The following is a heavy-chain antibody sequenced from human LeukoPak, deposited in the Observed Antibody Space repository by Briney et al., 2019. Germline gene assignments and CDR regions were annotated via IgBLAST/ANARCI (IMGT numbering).Heavy chain of an antibody. CDR3: AKDFYGDNLPFDY. D-gene: IGHD4-23*01. CDR2: IRYDGSNK. CDR1: GFTFSSYG. J-gene: IGHJ4*02. V-gene: IGHV3-30*02. Sequence: PGGSLRLSCAASGFTFSSYGMHWVRQAPGKGLEWVAFIRYDGSNKYYADSVKGRFTISRDNSKNTLYLQMNSLRAEDTAVYYCAKDFYGDNLPFDYWGQGTLVTVSS.